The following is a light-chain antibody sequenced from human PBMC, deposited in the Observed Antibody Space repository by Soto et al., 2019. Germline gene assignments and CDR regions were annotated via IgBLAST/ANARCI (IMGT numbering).Light chain of an antibody. J-gene: IGKJ1*01. CDR2: KAS. CDR3: QQYDTYWT. Sequence: DIQMTQSPSTLSASVGYRVTITCRASQTISSWLAWYQQKPGKAPKLLIYKASTLESGVPSRFSGSGSGTEFTLTISGLQPDDFATYYCQQYDTYWTFGQGTKVDIK. V-gene: IGKV1-5*03. CDR1: QTISSW.